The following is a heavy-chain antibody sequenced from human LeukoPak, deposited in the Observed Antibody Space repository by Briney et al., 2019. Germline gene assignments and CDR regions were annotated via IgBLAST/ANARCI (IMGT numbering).Heavy chain of an antibody. Sequence: GGSLRLSCAASGFTFSSYSMNWVRQAPGKGLEWVANIKQDGSEKYYVDSVKGRFTISRDNAKNSLYLQMNSLRAEDTAVYYCARVPNRVLAYYFGYWGQGTLVTVSS. V-gene: IGHV3-7*01. CDR3: ARVPNRVLAYYFGY. J-gene: IGHJ4*02. CDR2: IKQDGSEK. CDR1: GFTFSSYS. D-gene: IGHD1-14*01.